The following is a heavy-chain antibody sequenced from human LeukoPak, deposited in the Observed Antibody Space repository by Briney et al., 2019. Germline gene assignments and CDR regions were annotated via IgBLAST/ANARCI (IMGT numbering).Heavy chain of an antibody. V-gene: IGHV3-7*01. CDR1: GFTFSSYW. CDR3: ARGTWDVTRLYGGPPPLDY. CDR2: IKHDGSEK. J-gene: IGHJ4*02. D-gene: IGHD4-23*01. Sequence: GGSLRLSCAASGFTFSSYWMSWVRQAPGKGLEWVANIKHDGSEKYHVDSVKGRFTSSRDNAKDSLYLQMNSLRAEDTAVYYCARGTWDVTRLYGGPPPLDYWGQGTLVTVSS.